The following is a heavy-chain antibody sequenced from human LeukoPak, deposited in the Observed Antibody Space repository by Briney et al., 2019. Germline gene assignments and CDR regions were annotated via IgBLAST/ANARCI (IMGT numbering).Heavy chain of an antibody. J-gene: IGHJ4*02. V-gene: IGHV4-59*01. CDR2: IDSSGIT. D-gene: IGHD6-19*01. CDR3: ATVASGWYPDY. CDR1: GGSISSFY. Sequence: SETLSLTCTVSGGSISSFYYTWIRQPPGKGLEWIGYIDSSGITNYNSSLNSRVTISLDTSQNQFSLKLYSVTAADTAVYYCATVASGWYPDYCGQGALVTVAS.